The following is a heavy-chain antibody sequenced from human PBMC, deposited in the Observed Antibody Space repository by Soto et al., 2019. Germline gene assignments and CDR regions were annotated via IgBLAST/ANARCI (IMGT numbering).Heavy chain of an antibody. J-gene: IGHJ5*02. V-gene: IGHV3-48*02. Sequence: GGSLRLSCAASGFTFSSYSMIWVRQAPGKGLEWVSYISSSSSTIYYAESVKGRFTISRDNAKNSLYLRMNSLRDEDTAVYDCAREAAAGYLNWFDPWGQGT. CDR2: ISSSSSTI. CDR1: GFTFSSYS. CDR3: AREAAAGYLNWFDP. D-gene: IGHD6-13*01.